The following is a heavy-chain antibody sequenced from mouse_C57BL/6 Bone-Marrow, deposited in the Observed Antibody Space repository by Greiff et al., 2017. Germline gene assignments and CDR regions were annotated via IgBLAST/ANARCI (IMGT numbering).Heavy chain of an antibody. CDR1: GFTFSSYA. CDR3: AREGLLRAMDY. D-gene: IGHD1-1*01. V-gene: IGHV5-4*01. CDR2: ISDGGSYT. Sequence: EVQVVESGGGLVKPGGSLKLSCAASGFTFSSYAMSWVCQTPEKRLEWVATISDGGSYTYYPDNVKGRFTISRDNAKNNLYLQMSHLKSEDTAMYYCAREGLLRAMDYWGQGTSVTVSS. J-gene: IGHJ4*01.